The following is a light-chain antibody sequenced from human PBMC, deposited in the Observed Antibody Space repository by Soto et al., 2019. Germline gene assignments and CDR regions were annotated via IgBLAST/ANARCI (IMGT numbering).Light chain of an antibody. CDR2: SSF. J-gene: IGLJ1*01. Sequence: QSVLTQPPSASGTPGHRVTISCSGVRSNIGKLSVSWYQHLPGTAPRLLIYSSFQRPSGVPERFSASKSGTSASLAISGLQSDDEADYYCAAWDDSLNGYVFGSGTKLTVL. V-gene: IGLV1-44*01. CDR1: RSNIGKLS. CDR3: AAWDDSLNGYV.